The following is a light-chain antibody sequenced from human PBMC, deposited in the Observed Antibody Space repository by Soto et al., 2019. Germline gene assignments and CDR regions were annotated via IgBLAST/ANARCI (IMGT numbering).Light chain of an antibody. J-gene: IGKJ1*01. CDR1: QSVSIW. Sequence: DIQMTQSPSTLSASVGDRVTITCRASQSVSIWLAWYQQKPGKAPKLLIYKASSLESGVPSRFSGSGSGTEFTLTISSLQPDEFATYYCQLYNSYTWTFGQGTKVEIK. V-gene: IGKV1-5*03. CDR2: KAS. CDR3: QLYNSYTWT.